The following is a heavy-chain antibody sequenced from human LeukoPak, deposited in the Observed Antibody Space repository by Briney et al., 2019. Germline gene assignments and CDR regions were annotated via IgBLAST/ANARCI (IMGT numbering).Heavy chain of an antibody. CDR3: ARGFTISNWFDP. Sequence: SETLSLTCTVSGGSISSYYWSWIRQPPGKGLEWIGYIYYSGSTNYNPSLKSRVTISVDTSKNQFSLKLSSVTAADTAVYYCARGFTISNWFDPWGRGTLVTVSS. CDR2: IYYSGST. V-gene: IGHV4-59*01. CDR1: GGSISSYY. D-gene: IGHD3-3*01. J-gene: IGHJ5*02.